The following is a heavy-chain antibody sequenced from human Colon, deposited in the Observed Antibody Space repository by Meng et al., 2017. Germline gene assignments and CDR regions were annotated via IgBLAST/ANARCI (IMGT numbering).Heavy chain of an antibody. V-gene: IGHV4-4*02. D-gene: IGHD3-22*01. CDR3: ASSDYYRSDY. CDR2: TSHSGST. CDR1: GGSISRSDW. J-gene: IGHJ4*02. Sequence: QGRLQDSVPGLVKPSETLSLPVAVSGGSISRSDWWSWVRQPPGKGLEWIGETSHSGSTNYSPSLKSRVTISLDKSKNQLSLKLNSVTAADTAVYYCASSDYYRSDYWGQGTLVTVSS.